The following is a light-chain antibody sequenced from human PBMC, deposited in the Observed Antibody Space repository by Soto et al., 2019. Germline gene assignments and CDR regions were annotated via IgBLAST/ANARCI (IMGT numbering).Light chain of an antibody. Sequence: QSALTQPASVSGSPGQSITISCTGTSSDVGGYNYVSWYQQHPGKDPKLMIYQVRNRPSGVSDRFSGSKSGNTASLTISGLQAEDESDYYCSSYTSSSTLLELFGTGTKLTVL. J-gene: IGLJ1*01. CDR3: SSYTSSSTLLEL. CDR1: SSDVGGYNY. CDR2: QVR. V-gene: IGLV2-14*01.